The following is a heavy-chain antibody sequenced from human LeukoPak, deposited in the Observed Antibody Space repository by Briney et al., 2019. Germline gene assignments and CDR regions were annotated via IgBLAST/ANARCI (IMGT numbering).Heavy chain of an antibody. D-gene: IGHD6-19*01. CDR1: ACTFSSYN. J-gene: IGHJ4*02. Sequence: GGSLRLSCAASACTFSSYNMNWVRQAPGKGLEGVAAISGSRSHTYYADSVKGRFPISRDTAKNSVYLQMNSLRAEDTAVYYCARDDSNGYPDYWGQGTLVTVSS. CDR2: ISGSRSHT. CDR3: ARDDSNGYPDY. V-gene: IGHV3-21*01.